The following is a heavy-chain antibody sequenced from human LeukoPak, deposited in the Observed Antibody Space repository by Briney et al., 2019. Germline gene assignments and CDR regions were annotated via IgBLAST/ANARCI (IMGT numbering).Heavy chain of an antibody. CDR1: GYSFTTYW. Sequence: GEPLKISCKGSGYSFTTYWIGWVRQMPGKGLEWMGIIYPGDSDTGYSPSFQGQVTISADKSISTAYLQWSSLKASDTAMYYCARLTGTDWSSTPFDPWGQGTLVTVSS. J-gene: IGHJ5*02. CDR3: ARLTGTDWSSTPFDP. V-gene: IGHV5-51*01. CDR2: IYPGDSDT. D-gene: IGHD1-26*01.